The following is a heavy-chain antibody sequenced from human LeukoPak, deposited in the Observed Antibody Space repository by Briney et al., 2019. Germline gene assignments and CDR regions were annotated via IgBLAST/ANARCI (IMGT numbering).Heavy chain of an antibody. V-gene: IGHV3-38-3*01. CDR1: GFTVSSNE. J-gene: IGHJ6*03. D-gene: IGHD3-3*01. Sequence: GGSLRLSCAASGFTVSSNEMSWVRQAPGKGLEWVSSISGGSTYYADSVKARFTISRDNSQNTVSLQLNNLRIEDTALYYCAKTSLSDPSGHYYYMDVWGKGTTVTVSS. CDR3: AKTSLSDPSGHYYYMDV. CDR2: ISGGST.